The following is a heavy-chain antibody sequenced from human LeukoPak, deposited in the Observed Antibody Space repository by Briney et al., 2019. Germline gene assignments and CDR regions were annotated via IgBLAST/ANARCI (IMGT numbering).Heavy chain of an antibody. D-gene: IGHD6-13*01. CDR3: ARNERVGSSWYGGGYYFDY. CDR1: GFTVSSNY. V-gene: IGHV3-53*01. J-gene: IGHJ4*02. CDR2: IYSGGST. Sequence: GGSLRLSCAASGFTVSSNYMSWVRQAPGKGLEWVSVIYSGGSTYYADSVKGRFTISRDNSKNTLYLQMNSLRAEDTAVYYCARNERVGSSWYGGGYYFDYWGQGTLVTVSS.